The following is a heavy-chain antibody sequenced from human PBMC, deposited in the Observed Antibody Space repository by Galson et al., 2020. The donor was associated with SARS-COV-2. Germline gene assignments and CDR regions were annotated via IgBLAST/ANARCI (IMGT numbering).Heavy chain of an antibody. CDR3: ARDLKDDSGSYYCAFDI. CDR1: GFTFSSYA. D-gene: IGHD1-26*01. CDR2: ISYDGSNK. Sequence: GGSLRLSCAASGFTFSSYAMHWVRQAPGKGLEWVAVISYDGSNKYYADSVKGRFTISRDNSKNTLYLQMNSLRAEDTAVYYCARDLKDDSGSYYCAFDIWGQGTMVTVSS. J-gene: IGHJ3*02. V-gene: IGHV3-30*04.